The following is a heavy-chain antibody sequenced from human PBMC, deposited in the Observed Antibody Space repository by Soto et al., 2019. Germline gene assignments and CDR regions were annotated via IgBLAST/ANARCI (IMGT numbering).Heavy chain of an antibody. Sequence: QVQLQQWGAGLLKPSETLSLTCAVYGGFVSSGSYYWSWIRQPPGKGLEWIGERSHSGGTHFKPSLKSRVTISVDTSKNQFSLKMSSVTAADTALYYCARVERGTATTVVDAFDIWGPGTMVTVSS. CDR3: ARVERGTATTVVDAFDI. V-gene: IGHV4-34*01. D-gene: IGHD1-1*01. CDR2: RSHSGGT. CDR1: GGFVSSGSYY. J-gene: IGHJ3*02.